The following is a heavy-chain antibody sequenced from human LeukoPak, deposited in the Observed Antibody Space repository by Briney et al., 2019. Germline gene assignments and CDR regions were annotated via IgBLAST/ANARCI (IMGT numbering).Heavy chain of an antibody. CDR3: AKERDGGHLGYNLLG. V-gene: IGHV3-30*18. CDR1: GFTFSSYG. Sequence: GGSLRLSCAASGFTFSSYGMHWVRQAPGKGLEWVAVISYDGSNKYYADSVKGRFTISRDNSKNTLYLQMNSLRAEDTAVYYCAKERDGGHLGYNLLGWGQGTLVTVSS. D-gene: IGHD5-24*01. J-gene: IGHJ4*02. CDR2: ISYDGSNK.